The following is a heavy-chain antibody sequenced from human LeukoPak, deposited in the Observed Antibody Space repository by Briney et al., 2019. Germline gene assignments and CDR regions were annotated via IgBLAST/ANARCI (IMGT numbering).Heavy chain of an antibody. Sequence: GGSLRLSCAASGFTFSSYAMSWVRQAPGKGLEWVSAISGSGGSTYYADSVKGRFTISRDNSKNTLYLQMNSLRAEDTAVYYCARVNDFGDYFDYWGQGTLVTVSS. J-gene: IGHJ4*02. CDR2: ISGSGGST. D-gene: IGHD3-3*01. V-gene: IGHV3-23*01. CDR3: ARVNDFGDYFDY. CDR1: GFTFSSYA.